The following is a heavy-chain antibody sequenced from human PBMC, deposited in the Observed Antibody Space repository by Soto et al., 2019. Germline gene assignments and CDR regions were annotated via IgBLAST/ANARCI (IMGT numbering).Heavy chain of an antibody. V-gene: IGHV3-48*03. CDR1: GFTFRSYE. CDR2: ISTSGSSI. CDR3: ARDVTLGDDYGLGTYYTFDY. Sequence: GGSLRLSCAASGFTFRSYEMNWVRQAPGRGLEWVSYISTSGSSIHYADFVEGRFTISRDDARNSLYLQMNSLRDEDTALYYCARDVTLGDDYGLGTYYTFDYWGQGALVTVSS. D-gene: IGHD3-10*01. J-gene: IGHJ4*02.